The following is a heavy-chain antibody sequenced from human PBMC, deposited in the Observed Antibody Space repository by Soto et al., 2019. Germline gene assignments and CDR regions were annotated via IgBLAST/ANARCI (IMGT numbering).Heavy chain of an antibody. CDR2: IYPGDSDT. D-gene: IGHD3-22*01. CDR3: ARHSELYYYDSSGYHDAFDI. Sequence: GESLKISCKGSGYSFTSYWIGWVRQMPGKGLEWMGIIYPGDSDTRYSPSFQGQVTISADKSSSTAYLQWSSLKDSDTAMYYCARHSELYYYDSSGYHDAFDIWGQGTMVTVSS. J-gene: IGHJ3*02. CDR1: GYSFTSYW. V-gene: IGHV5-51*01.